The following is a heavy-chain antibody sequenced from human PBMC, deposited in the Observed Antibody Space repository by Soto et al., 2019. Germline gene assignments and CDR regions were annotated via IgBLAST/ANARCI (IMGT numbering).Heavy chain of an antibody. J-gene: IGHJ4*02. D-gene: IGHD3-3*01. V-gene: IGHV4-30-4*01. CDR1: GGSITRGDYY. CDR2: IFYSGNT. Sequence: QVQLRESGPGLVKPSQTLSLTCTVSGGSITRGDYYWSWIRQPPGKGLEWIGHIFYSGNTHYNPSLKSRLIISVDTSKNQFSLKLSSVTAADTAVYYCARYYDFWSGFYYFDFWGQGALVTVSS. CDR3: ARYYDFWSGFYYFDF.